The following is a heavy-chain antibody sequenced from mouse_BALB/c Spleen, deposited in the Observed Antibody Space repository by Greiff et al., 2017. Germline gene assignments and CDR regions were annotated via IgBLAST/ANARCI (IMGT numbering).Heavy chain of an antibody. CDR2: IYPGDGDT. Sequence: QVQLKQSGAELVRPGSSVKISCKASGYAFSSYWMNWVKQRPGQGLEWIGQIYPGDGDTNYNGKFKGKATLTADKSSSTAYMQLSSLTSEDSAVYFCARSLLRYYFDYWGQGTTLTVSS. V-gene: IGHV1-80*01. CDR3: ARSLLRYYFDY. D-gene: IGHD1-2*01. CDR1: GYAFSSYW. J-gene: IGHJ2*01.